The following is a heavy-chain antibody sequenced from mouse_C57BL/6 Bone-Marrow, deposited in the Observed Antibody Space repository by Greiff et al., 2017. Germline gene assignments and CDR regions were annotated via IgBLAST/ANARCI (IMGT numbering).Heavy chain of an antibody. D-gene: IGHD2-4*01. CDR2: INPNNGGT. CDR1: GYTFTDYY. CDR3: ARHYDYPFDY. J-gene: IGHJ2*01. Sequence: EVQLQQSGPELVKPGASVKISCKASGYTFTDYYMNWVKQSHGKSLEWIGDINPNNGGTSYNQKFKGKATLTVDKSSSTAYMELRSLTSEDSAVYYCARHYDYPFDYWGQGTTLTVSS. V-gene: IGHV1-26*01.